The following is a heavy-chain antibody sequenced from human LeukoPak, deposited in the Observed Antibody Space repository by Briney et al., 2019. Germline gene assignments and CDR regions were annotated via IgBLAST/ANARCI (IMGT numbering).Heavy chain of an antibody. CDR3: ASNSYGDYTPGHFDY. CDR2: IKQDGSEK. Sequence: PGGSLRLSCAASGFTFSSYWMSWVRQAPGKGLEWVANIKQDGSEKYYVDSVKGRFTISRDNAKNSLYLQMNSLRAEDTAVYYCASNSYGDYTPGHFDYWGQGTLVTVSS. D-gene: IGHD4-17*01. V-gene: IGHV3-7*01. CDR1: GFTFSSYW. J-gene: IGHJ4*02.